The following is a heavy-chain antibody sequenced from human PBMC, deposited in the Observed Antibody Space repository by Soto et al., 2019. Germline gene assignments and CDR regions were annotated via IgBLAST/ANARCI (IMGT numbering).Heavy chain of an antibody. J-gene: IGHJ3*02. Sequence: EVQLVESGGGLVQPGGSLRLSCAASGFTFSSYSMNWVRQAPGKGLEWVSYISSSSSTIYYAASVKGRFTISRDNAKNSLYLQMNSLRAEDTAVYYCARDADFWSGFDIWGQGTMVTVSS. CDR2: ISSSSSTI. D-gene: IGHD3-3*01. CDR3: ARDADFWSGFDI. V-gene: IGHV3-48*01. CDR1: GFTFSSYS.